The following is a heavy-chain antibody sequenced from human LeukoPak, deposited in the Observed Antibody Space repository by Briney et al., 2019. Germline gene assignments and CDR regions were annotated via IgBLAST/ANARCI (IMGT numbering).Heavy chain of an antibody. CDR2: ISSGSSYI. V-gene: IGHV3-21*01. D-gene: IGHD6-6*01. CDR3: ARPPFEYSSSSGWFDP. Sequence: GGSLRLSCAASGFTFSSFSMNWVHQAPGKGLEWVSSISSGSSYIYYADSVKGRFTISRDNAKNSLYLQMNSLRAEDTAVYYCARPPFEYSSSSGWFDPWGQGTLVTVSS. CDR1: GFTFSSFS. J-gene: IGHJ5*02.